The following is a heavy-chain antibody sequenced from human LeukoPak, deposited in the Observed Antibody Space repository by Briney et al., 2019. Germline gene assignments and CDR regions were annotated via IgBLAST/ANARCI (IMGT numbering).Heavy chain of an antibody. D-gene: IGHD2-2*01. CDR1: GGSFSGYY. CDR2: INHSGST. Sequence: SETLSLTCAVYGGSFSGYYWSWIRQPPGKGLEWIGEINHSGSTNYNPSLKSRVTISVDTSKNQFSLKLSSVTAADTAVYYCARPSTVCTKGWFDPWGQGTLVTVSS. J-gene: IGHJ5*02. V-gene: IGHV4-34*01. CDR3: ARPSTVCTKGWFDP.